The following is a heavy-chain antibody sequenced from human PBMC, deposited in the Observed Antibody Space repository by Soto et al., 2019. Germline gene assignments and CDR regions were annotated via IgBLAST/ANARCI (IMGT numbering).Heavy chain of an antibody. V-gene: IGHV3-73*01. CDR2: IRTKVNSYAT. CDR3: TTRQSDV. J-gene: IGHJ6*02. Sequence: PWWSLRLSCSASGLTFTDSTINWFRQASGKGLEWVALIRTKVNSYATVYAASVRGRFTISRDDSKNTAYLQMNSPRSEDTAMYYCTTRQSDVWGQGTTVTVSS. CDR1: GLTFTDST.